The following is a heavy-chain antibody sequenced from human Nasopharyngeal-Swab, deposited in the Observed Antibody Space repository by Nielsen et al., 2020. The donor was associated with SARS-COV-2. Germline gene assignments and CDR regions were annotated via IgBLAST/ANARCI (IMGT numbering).Heavy chain of an antibody. V-gene: IGHV3-23*01. J-gene: IGHJ4*02. CDR2: ISGSGGST. Sequence: ESLKISCAASGFTFSSYAMSWVRQAPGKGLEWVSAISGSGGSTYYADSVKGRFTISRDNSKNTLYLQMNSLRAEDTAVYYCAKDTQGIVVVYYFDYWGQGTLVTVSS. CDR3: AKDTQGIVVVYYFDY. D-gene: IGHD3-22*01. CDR1: GFTFSSYA.